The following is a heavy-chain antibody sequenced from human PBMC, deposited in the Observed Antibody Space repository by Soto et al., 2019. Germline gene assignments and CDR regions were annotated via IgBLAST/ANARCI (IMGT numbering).Heavy chain of an antibody. CDR3: ARDPNTFGGVPYYFDY. CDR2: ISAYNGNT. CDR1: GYTFTSYG. D-gene: IGHD3-16*01. Sequence: GASVKVSCKASGYTFTSYGISWVRQAPGQGLEWMGWISAYNGNTNYAQKLQGRVTMTTDTSTSTAYMELRSLRSDDTAVYYCARDPNTFGGVPYYFDYWGQGTLVTVSS. J-gene: IGHJ4*02. V-gene: IGHV1-18*04.